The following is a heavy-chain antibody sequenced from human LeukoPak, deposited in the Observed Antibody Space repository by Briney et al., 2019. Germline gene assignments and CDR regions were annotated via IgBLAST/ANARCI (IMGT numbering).Heavy chain of an antibody. V-gene: IGHV3-30*18. CDR1: GFTFSSYG. CDR3: AKERKGYNWNYPPFDY. J-gene: IGHJ4*02. CDR2: ISYDGSNK. Sequence: GGSLRLSCAASGFTFSSYGMHWVRQAPGKGLEWVAVISYDGSNKYYADSVKGRFTISRDNSKNTLYLQMNSLRAEDTAVYYCAKERKGYNWNYPPFDYWGQGTLVTVSS. D-gene: IGHD1-7*01.